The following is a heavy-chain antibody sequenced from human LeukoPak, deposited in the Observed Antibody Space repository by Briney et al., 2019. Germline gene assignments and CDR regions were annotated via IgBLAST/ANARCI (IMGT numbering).Heavy chain of an antibody. CDR1: GFTFRTYD. D-gene: IGHD6-19*01. V-gene: IGHV3-48*03. Sequence: GGSLRLSCAASGFTFRTYDMNWIRQAPGKGLEWVSYIHSGGVTIFYADSVKGRFTISRDIAKNSLYLQMNSLRAEDTAVYYCARDGSSGWYWVDYWGQGTLVTVSS. CDR3: ARDGSSGWYWVDY. CDR2: IHSGGVTI. J-gene: IGHJ4*02.